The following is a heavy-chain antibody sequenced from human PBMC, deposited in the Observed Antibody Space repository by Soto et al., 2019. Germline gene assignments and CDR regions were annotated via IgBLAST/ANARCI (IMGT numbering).Heavy chain of an antibody. CDR1: GGSISSYY. D-gene: IGHD3-22*01. CDR2: IYYSGST. CDR3: ARTVSKWHKSYYYDSSGVNWFDP. V-gene: IGHV4-59*01. J-gene: IGHJ5*02. Sequence: LSLTCTVSGGSISSYYGSWIRQPPGKGLERIGYIYYSGSTNYNPSLKGRVTISVDTSKNQFSLKLSSVTAADTAVYYCARTVSKWHKSYYYDSSGVNWFDPWGQGTLVTVSS.